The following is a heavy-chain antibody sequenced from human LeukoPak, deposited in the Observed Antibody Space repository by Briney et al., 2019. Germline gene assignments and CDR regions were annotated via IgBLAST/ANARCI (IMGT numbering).Heavy chain of an antibody. CDR3: ARGDYMGFDP. CDR2: IGKAGDT. Sequence: GGSLRLSCAASGFAFSTSDMHWVRQAAGQGLEWVSGIGKAGDTYYLDSVRGRFTIFRENDENSVYLQMNNLRAGDRAVYYCARGDYMGFDPWGQGTLVTVSS. J-gene: IGHJ5*02. D-gene: IGHD4-11*01. CDR1: GFAFSTSD. V-gene: IGHV3-13*01.